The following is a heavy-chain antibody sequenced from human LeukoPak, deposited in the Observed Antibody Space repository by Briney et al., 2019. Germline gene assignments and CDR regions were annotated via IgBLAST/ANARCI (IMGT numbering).Heavy chain of an antibody. CDR1: GGSISSSSYY. Sequence: SETLSLTCTVSGGSISSSSYYWSWIRQPPGKGLEWIGEINHSGSTNYNPFLKSRVTISVDTSKNQFSLKLSSVTAADTAVYYCARGQRFDPWGQGTLVTVSS. CDR3: ARGQRFDP. V-gene: IGHV4-39*07. CDR2: INHSGST. J-gene: IGHJ5*02.